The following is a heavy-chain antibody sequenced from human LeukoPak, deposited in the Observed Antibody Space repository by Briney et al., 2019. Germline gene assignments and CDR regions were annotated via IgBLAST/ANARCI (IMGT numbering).Heavy chain of an antibody. CDR3: ARSSRGSSSRNDAFDI. V-gene: IGHV1-46*01. J-gene: IGHJ3*02. D-gene: IGHD6-13*01. CDR2: INPSGGST. Sequence: ASVKVSCKASGYTFTRYYMHWVRQAPGQWLEWMGIINPSGGSTSYAQKFQGRVTMTRDTSTSTVYMELSSLRSEDTAVYYCARSSRGSSSRNDAFDIWGQGTMVTVSS. CDR1: GYTFTRYY.